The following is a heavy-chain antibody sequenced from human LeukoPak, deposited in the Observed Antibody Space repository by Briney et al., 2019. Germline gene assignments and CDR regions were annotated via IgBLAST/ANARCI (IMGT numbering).Heavy chain of an antibody. D-gene: IGHD2-8*01. CDR3: ARASTNSRYYYYGMDV. CDR1: GGSVSSVSYY. V-gene: IGHV4-61*01. CDR2: IYHSGST. Sequence: SETLSLTCTVSGGSVSSVSYYWSWIRQPPGKGLEWIGEIYHSGSTNYNPSLKSRVTISVDKSKNQFSLKLSSVTAADTAVYYCARASTNSRYYYYGMDVWGQGTTVTVSS. J-gene: IGHJ6*02.